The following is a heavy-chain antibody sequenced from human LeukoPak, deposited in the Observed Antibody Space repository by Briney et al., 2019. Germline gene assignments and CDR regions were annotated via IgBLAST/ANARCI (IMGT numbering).Heavy chain of an antibody. CDR3: AKQAWYSNSWYSDY. D-gene: IGHD6-13*01. CDR1: GFTFNNYA. CDR2: TSGSGGST. J-gene: IGHJ4*02. Sequence: PGGSLRLSCAASGFTFNNYAMSWVRQAPGKGLEWVSVTSGSGGSTYYADSVKGRFTISRDNSKNTLYLLMNSLRAEDTAVYYCAKQAWYSNSWYSDYWGQGTLVTVSS. V-gene: IGHV3-23*01.